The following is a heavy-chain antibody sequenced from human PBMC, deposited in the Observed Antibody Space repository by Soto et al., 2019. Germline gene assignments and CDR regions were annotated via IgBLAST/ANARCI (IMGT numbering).Heavy chain of an antibody. Sequence: GGSLRLSCAASGFTFSSYGMHWVRQAPGKGLEWVAVISYDGSNKYYADSVKGRFTISRDNSKNTLYLQMNSLRAEDTAVYYCAKKKPQQLVLGYFDYWGQGTLVTVSS. CDR3: AKKKPQQLVLGYFDY. V-gene: IGHV3-30*18. J-gene: IGHJ4*02. CDR2: ISYDGSNK. CDR1: GFTFSSYG. D-gene: IGHD6-13*01.